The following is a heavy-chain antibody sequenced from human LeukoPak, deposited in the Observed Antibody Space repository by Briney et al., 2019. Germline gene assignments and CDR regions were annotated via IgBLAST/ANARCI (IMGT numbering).Heavy chain of an antibody. CDR2: IIPIFGTA. CDR1: GGTFSSYA. D-gene: IGHD3-10*01. CDR3: ARARYYYGSGSYYPDYYYYGMDV. V-gene: IGHV1-69*06. Sequence: SVKVSCKASGGTFSSYAIRWVRQAPGQGLEWMGGIIPIFGTANYAQKFQGRVTITADKSTSTAYMELSSLRSEDTAVYYCARARYYYGSGSYYPDYYYYGMDVWGKGTAVTVSS. J-gene: IGHJ6*04.